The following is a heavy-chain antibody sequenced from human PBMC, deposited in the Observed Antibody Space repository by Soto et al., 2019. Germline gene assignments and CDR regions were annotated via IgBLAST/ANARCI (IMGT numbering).Heavy chain of an antibody. Sequence: VQLVQSGAEVRKPGSSVKVSCKASGGTFTTYDISWVRQAPGQGPEWMGGIIPLFDATKYTQKFQGRVTITAAKSTGTAYMELSSLRSEDTAMSYCARDRSSSWYNGTFYFDSWGQGTLVTVSS. CDR2: IIPLFDAT. CDR1: GGTFTTYD. J-gene: IGHJ4*02. CDR3: ARDRSSSWYNGTFYFDS. V-gene: IGHV1-69*06. D-gene: IGHD6-19*01.